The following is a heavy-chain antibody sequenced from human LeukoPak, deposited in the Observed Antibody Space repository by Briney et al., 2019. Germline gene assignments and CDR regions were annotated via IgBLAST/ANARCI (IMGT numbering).Heavy chain of an antibody. CDR3: ASLGVRYSGTPKRPRFDY. V-gene: IGHV4-39*01. J-gene: IGHJ4*02. CDR2: IYYSGTT. CDR1: GDSFIRNSYY. D-gene: IGHD1-26*01. Sequence: SETLSLTCTVSGDSFIRNSYYWGWIRQPPGKGLEWIGNIYYSGTTYYNPSLKSRVTISADTPKNQFSLKLSSVTAADTAVYYCASLGVRYSGTPKRPRFDYWGQGTLVTVSS.